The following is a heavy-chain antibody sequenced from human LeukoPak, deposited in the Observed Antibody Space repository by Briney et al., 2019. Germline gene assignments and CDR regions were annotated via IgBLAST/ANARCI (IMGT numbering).Heavy chain of an antibody. J-gene: IGHJ2*01. V-gene: IGHV4-34*01. CDR2: INHSGST. CDR1: GGSFSGYY. Sequence: SETLSLTCAVYGGSFSGYYWSWIRQPPGKGLEWIGEINHSGSTNYNPSLKSRVTISVDTSKNQFSLKLSSVTAADTAVYYCARGPHYNTLTGYYLHRNWYFDLWGRGTLVTVSS. D-gene: IGHD3-9*01. CDR3: ARGPHYNTLTGYYLHRNWYFDL.